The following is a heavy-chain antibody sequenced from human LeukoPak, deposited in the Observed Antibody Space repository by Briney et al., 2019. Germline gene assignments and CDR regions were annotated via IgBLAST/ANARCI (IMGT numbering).Heavy chain of an antibody. CDR3: ARDGDLLVGATTGAFDI. D-gene: IGHD1-26*01. V-gene: IGHV4-59*01. CDR1: GGSISSYY. Sequence: SETLPLTCTVSGGSISSYYWSWIRQPPGKGLEWIGYIYYSGSTNYNPSLKSRVTISVDTSKNQFSLKLSSVTAADTAVYYCARDGDLLVGATTGAFDIWGQGTMVTVSS. CDR2: IYYSGST. J-gene: IGHJ3*02.